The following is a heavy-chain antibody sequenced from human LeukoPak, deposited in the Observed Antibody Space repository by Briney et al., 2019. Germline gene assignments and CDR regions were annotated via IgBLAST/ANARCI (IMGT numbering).Heavy chain of an antibody. J-gene: IGHJ5*02. CDR2: INSDESST. D-gene: IGHD6-19*01. CDR3: ASSSGGFNWFDP. CDR1: GFTFSRYW. Sequence: QPGGSLGLSCAASGFTFSRYWMHWVRQAPGKGLVWVSRINSDESSTNDADSVKGRFTISRDNAKNTLYLLMNSLRVEDTAVYYCASSSGGFNWFDPWGQGTLVTVSS. V-gene: IGHV3-74*01.